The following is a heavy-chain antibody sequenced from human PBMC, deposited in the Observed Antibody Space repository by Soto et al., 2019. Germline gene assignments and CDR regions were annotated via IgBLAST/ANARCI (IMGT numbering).Heavy chain of an antibody. J-gene: IGHJ4*02. CDR2: ISSSGSTI. Sequence: GGSLRLSCAASGFTFSDYYMSWIRQAPGKGLEWVSYISSSGSTIYYADSVKGRFTISRDNAKNSLYLQMNSLRAEDTAVYYCTTEVAIHQDYVWGSYFDYWGQGTLVTVSS. D-gene: IGHD3-16*01. CDR1: GFTFSDYY. V-gene: IGHV3-11*01. CDR3: TTEVAIHQDYVWGSYFDY.